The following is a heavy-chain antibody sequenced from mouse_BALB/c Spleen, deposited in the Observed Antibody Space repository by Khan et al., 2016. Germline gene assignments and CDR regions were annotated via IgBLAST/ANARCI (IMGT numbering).Heavy chain of an antibody. CDR2: VNPNNGGT. V-gene: IGHV1-26*01. CDR3: ASMGGRYVG. Sequence: VQLQQSGPDLVKPGASVNISCKASGYSFTGYYMHWVKESHGKSLEWIGRVNPNNGGTSYNQKFKGQAILTVDKSSSIAYMELRSLTSEDSAVYYCASMGGRYVGWGQGTTLTVSS. J-gene: IGHJ2*01. D-gene: IGHD1-1*02. CDR1: GYSFTGYY.